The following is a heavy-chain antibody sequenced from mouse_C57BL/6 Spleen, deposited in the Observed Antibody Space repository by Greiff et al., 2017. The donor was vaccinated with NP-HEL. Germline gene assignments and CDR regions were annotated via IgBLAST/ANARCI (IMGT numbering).Heavy chain of an antibody. Sequence: VQLQQSGPGLVKPSQSLSLTCSVTGYSITSGYYWNWIRQFPGNKLEWMGYISYDGSNNYNPSLKNRISITRDTSKNQFFLKLNSVTTEDTATYYCARDYYYGSSYPYYYAMDYWGQGTSVTVSS. V-gene: IGHV3-6*01. J-gene: IGHJ4*01. D-gene: IGHD1-1*01. CDR3: ARDYYYGSSYPYYYAMDY. CDR1: GYSITSGYY. CDR2: ISYDGSN.